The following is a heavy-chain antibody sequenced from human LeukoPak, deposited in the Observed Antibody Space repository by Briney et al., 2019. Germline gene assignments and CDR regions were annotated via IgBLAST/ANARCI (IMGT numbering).Heavy chain of an antibody. Sequence: SETLSLNCTVSGGSISSYYWSWIRQPAGKGLEWIGRIYTSGSTNYNPSLKSRVTISVDKSKNQFSLKLSSVTAADTAVYYCAREPPWVVVVGGAFDIWGQGTMVTVSS. CDR2: IYTSGST. J-gene: IGHJ3*02. D-gene: IGHD3-22*01. CDR3: AREPPWVVVVGGAFDI. CDR1: GGSISSYY. V-gene: IGHV4-4*07.